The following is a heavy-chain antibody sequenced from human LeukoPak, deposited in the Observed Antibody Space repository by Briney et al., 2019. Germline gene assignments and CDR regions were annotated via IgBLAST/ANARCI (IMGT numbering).Heavy chain of an antibody. D-gene: IGHD3-22*01. CDR2: INPNSGGT. CDR3: ARDSNGYYYW. V-gene: IGHV1-2*02. J-gene: IGHJ4*02. Sequence: SVKVSCNATGYTFTGYYMHWVRQAHGQGREWMGWINPNSGGTNYAQKFQGRVTMTRDTSISTAYMELSRLRSDATAVYYCARDSNGYYYWGGQGTLVTVSS. CDR1: GYTFTGYY.